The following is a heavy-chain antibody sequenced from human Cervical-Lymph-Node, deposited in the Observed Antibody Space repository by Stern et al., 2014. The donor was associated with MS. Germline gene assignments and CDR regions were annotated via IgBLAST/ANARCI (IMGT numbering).Heavy chain of an antibody. J-gene: IGHJ5*02. CDR1: GYTFANYY. V-gene: IGHV1-46*04. D-gene: IGHD2-2*01. Sequence: VQLVESEAEVKIPGASVKVSCKASGYTFANYYIYWVRQAPGQGLEWMGLINPSGGGTRYAQKLQGRATMTRDTSTSTVHMELSSLRSDDTAVYYCARGSRYDVDDLWGQGTVVTVSS. CDR3: ARGSRYDVDDL. CDR2: INPSGGGT.